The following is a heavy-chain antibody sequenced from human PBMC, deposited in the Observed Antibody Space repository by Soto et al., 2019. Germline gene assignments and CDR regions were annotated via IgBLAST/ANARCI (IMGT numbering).Heavy chain of an antibody. CDR2: ISAYNGNT. D-gene: IGHD3-10*01. CDR1: GYTFTSYG. J-gene: IGHJ3*02. Sequence: QVQLVQSGAEVKKPGASVKVSCKASGYTFTSYGISWVRQAPGQGLEWMGWISAYNGNTNYAQKLQGRVTMTTDTSTSTAYMEVRSLRADDTAVYYCARDLLRTMVRGEDAFDIWGQGTMVTVSS. CDR3: ARDLLRTMVRGEDAFDI. V-gene: IGHV1-18*01.